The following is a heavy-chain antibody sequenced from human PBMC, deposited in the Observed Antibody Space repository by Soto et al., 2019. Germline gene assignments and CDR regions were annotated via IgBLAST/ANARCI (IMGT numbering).Heavy chain of an antibody. CDR2: IWYDGSNK. J-gene: IGHJ6*02. CDR1: GFTFSSYG. CDR3: ARGEAVAGRRDYYYYYGMDV. V-gene: IGHV3-33*01. Sequence: GGSLRLSCAASGFTFSSYGMHWVRQAPGKGLEWVAVIWYDGSNKYYADSVKGRFTISRDNSKNTLYLQMNSLRAEDTAVYYCARGEAVAGRRDYYYYYGMDVWGQGTTVTVSS. D-gene: IGHD6-19*01.